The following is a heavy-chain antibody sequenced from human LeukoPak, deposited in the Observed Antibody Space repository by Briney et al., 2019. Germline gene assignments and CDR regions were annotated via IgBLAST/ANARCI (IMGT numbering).Heavy chain of an antibody. Sequence: SETLSLTCAVYGGSFSGYYWSWIRQPPGKGLEWIGEINHSGSTNYNPSLKSRVTISVDTSKNQFSLKLSSVTAADTAVYYCAKTVAGYWYFDLWGRGTLVTVSS. D-gene: IGHD6-19*01. CDR2: INHSGST. CDR3: AKTVAGYWYFDL. J-gene: IGHJ2*01. CDR1: GGSFSGYY. V-gene: IGHV4-34*01.